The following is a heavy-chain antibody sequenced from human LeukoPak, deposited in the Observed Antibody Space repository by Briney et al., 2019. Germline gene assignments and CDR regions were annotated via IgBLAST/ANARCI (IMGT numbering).Heavy chain of an antibody. CDR2: ISSSSIYI. V-gene: IGHV3-21*01. Sequence: RGSLRLSCAASGFTLSSYSMKWVRQAPGKGLEWVSSISSSSIYIYYADSVKGRFTISRDNAKNSLYLQMNSLRAEDTAVYYCARSELGYNYHYMDVWGKGTTVTVSS. J-gene: IGHJ6*03. CDR3: ARSELGYNYHYMDV. CDR1: GFTLSSYS. D-gene: IGHD7-27*01.